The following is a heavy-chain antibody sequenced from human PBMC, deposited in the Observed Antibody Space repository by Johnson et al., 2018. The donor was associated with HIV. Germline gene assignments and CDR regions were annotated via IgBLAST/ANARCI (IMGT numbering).Heavy chain of an antibody. Sequence: VQLVESGGGLVQPGRSLRLSGTASGFTFGDFAMSWVRQAPGKGLEWVGFIRSKAYGGTTEYAASVKGRFTISRDDSKSIAYVQMNSLKTEDTAVDYCTRKGKRIQAFDIWGQGTMVTVSS. CDR2: IRSKAYGGTT. J-gene: IGHJ3*02. CDR3: TRKGKRIQAFDI. CDR1: GFTFGDFA. D-gene: IGHD5-18*01. V-gene: IGHV3-49*04.